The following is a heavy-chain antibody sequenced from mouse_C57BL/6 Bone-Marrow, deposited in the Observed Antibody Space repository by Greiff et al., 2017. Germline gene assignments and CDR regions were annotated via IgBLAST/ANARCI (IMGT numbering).Heavy chain of an antibody. CDR2: INPYNGGT. CDR1: GYTFTDSY. Sequence: VQLQQSGPVLVKPGASVKMSCKASGYTFTDSYLNWVKQSHGKSLVWIGVINPYNGGTSYNQKFKGKATLTVDKSSSTAYMELNSLTSEDSAVYYCASLGRNDWGQGTTLTVSS. V-gene: IGHV1-19*01. J-gene: IGHJ2*01. D-gene: IGHD4-1*01. CDR3: ASLGRND.